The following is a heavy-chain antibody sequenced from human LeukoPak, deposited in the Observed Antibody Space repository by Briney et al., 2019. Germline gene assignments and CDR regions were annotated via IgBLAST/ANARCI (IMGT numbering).Heavy chain of an antibody. CDR2: ITGSGGSI. CDR1: GFTFSSHA. CDR3: AKDTTRYFDPY. D-gene: IGHD3-9*01. J-gene: IGHJ4*02. Sequence: GGSLRLSCAASGFTFSSHAMTWVRQAPGKGLEWVSTITGSGGSIDYADSVKGRFTISRDNSKNTLYLQMNSLRAEDTAVYYCAKDTTRYFDPYWGQGTLVTVSS. V-gene: IGHV3-23*01.